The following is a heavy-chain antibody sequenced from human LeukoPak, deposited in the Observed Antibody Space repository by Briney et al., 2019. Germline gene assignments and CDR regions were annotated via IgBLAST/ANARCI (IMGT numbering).Heavy chain of an antibody. CDR1: GGSISSYY. V-gene: IGHV4-59*01. CDR2: IYYSGST. D-gene: IGHD4-17*01. J-gene: IGHJ4*02. CDR3: ARSLFYGDYGYYFDY. Sequence: SETLSLTCTVSGGSISSYYWSWIRQPPGKGLEWIGYIYYSGSTNYNPSLKSRVTISVDTSKNQFSLKLSSATAADTAVYYCARSLFYGDYGYYFDYWGQGTLVTVSS.